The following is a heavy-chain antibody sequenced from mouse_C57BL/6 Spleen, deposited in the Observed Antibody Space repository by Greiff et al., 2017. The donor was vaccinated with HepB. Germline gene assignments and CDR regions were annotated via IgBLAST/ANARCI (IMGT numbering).Heavy chain of an antibody. V-gene: IGHV1-53*01. J-gene: IGHJ4*01. CDR1: GYTFTSYW. CDR3: ASARYLYYAMDY. D-gene: IGHD2-14*01. Sequence: QVQLQQPGTELVKPGASVKLSCKASGYTFTSYWMHWVKQRPGQGLEWIGNINPSNGGTNYNEKFKSKATLTVDKSSSTAYMQLSSLTSEDSAVSYCASARYLYYAMDYWGQGTSVTVSS. CDR2: INPSNGGT.